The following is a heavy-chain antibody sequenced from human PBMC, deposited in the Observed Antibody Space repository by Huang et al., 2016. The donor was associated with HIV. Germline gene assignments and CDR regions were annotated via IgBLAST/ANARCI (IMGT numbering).Heavy chain of an antibody. V-gene: IGHV3-7*01. Sequence: EVLLVESGGGLVQPGGSLRLSCVGSGFPFSNHWMTWVRQAPGKGLEWVGSIKEDESKINYGDSVMGRFTISRDNAKNSVYLQMNSLREEDTALYFCARGPVPTVYWGQGTLVSVSS. CDR1: GFPFSNHW. CDR2: IKEDESKI. D-gene: IGHD4-17*01. J-gene: IGHJ4*02. CDR3: ARGPVPTVY.